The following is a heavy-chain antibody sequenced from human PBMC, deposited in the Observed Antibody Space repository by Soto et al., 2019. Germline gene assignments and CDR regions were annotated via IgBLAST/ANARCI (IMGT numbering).Heavy chain of an antibody. J-gene: IGHJ4*02. Sequence: ASVKVSCKTSGYTFTGHYIHWVRQAPQQGPEWMGEIGPESGATRYAQKFRGKVTMTMDTSITTVYMELKNLSPDDTAVYYCGRGRSGQIVVFYWGQGTPVTVSS. D-gene: IGHD1-26*01. CDR2: IGPESGAT. CDR3: GRGRSGQIVVFY. CDR1: GYTFTGHY. V-gene: IGHV1-2*02.